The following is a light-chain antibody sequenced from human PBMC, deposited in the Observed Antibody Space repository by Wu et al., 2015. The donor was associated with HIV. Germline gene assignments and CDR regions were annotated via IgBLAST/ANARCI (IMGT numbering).Light chain of an antibody. CDR3: XQFGSSPPWG. V-gene: IGKV3-20*01. CDR1: QSVISNY. Sequence: EIVLTQSPGTLSLSPGDTATLSCRASQSVISNYLAWYQHKPGQAPRLLVYGTSSRATGIPDRFSGSGSGTDFTLTISRLEPEDFAVYYCXQFGSSPPWGFGLGDQAGDQT. J-gene: IGKJ2*03. CDR2: GTS.